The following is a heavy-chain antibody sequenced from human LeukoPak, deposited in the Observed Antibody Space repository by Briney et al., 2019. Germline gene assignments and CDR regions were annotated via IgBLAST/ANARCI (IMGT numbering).Heavy chain of an antibody. J-gene: IGHJ6*02. Sequence: SETLSLTCTVSGGSISSYYWSWIRQPPGKGLEWIGYIYHSGSTNYNPSLKSRVTISVDTSKNQFSLKLSSVTAADTAVYYCARDQYYGMDVWGQGTTVTVSS. CDR3: ARDQYYGMDV. V-gene: IGHV4-59*01. CDR2: IYHSGST. CDR1: GGSISSYY.